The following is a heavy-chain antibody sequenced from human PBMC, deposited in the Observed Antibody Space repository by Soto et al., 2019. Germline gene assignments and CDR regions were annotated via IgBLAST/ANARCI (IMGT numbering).Heavy chain of an antibody. CDR2: IYSGGST. Sequence: GGSLRLSCAASGFTVSSNYMSWVRQAPGKGLEWVSVIYSGGSTYYADSVKGRFTISRHNSKNTLYLQMNSLRAEDTAVYYWASRSYSGSYYVAFDIWGQGTMVTVSS. D-gene: IGHD1-26*01. CDR1: GFTVSSNY. CDR3: ASRSYSGSYYVAFDI. J-gene: IGHJ3*02. V-gene: IGHV3-53*04.